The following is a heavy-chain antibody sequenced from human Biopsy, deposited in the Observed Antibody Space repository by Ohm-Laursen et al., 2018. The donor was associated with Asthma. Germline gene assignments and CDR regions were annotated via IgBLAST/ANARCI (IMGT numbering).Heavy chain of an antibody. CDR3: ARGYSGSDRIVYYYSGLEV. J-gene: IGHJ6*02. CDR1: GDSFSNYA. CDR2: LIPVLGTP. Sequence: PVKVSCKSSGDSFSNYAISWVRQAPGQGLEWMGGLIPVLGTPDHAQMFEGRVTITADESTSTAYMELSSLSSEDTAVYYCARGYSGSDRIVYYYSGLEVWGQGTTVTVSS. V-gene: IGHV1-69*13. D-gene: IGHD5-12*01.